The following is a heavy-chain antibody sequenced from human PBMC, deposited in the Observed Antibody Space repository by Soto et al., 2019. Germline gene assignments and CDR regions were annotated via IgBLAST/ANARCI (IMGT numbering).Heavy chain of an antibody. J-gene: IGHJ4*02. V-gene: IGHV3-23*01. CDR3: AKLYWNPRYFDS. CDR2: ISDNGGNT. D-gene: IGHD1-1*01. Sequence: GGSLRLPCAASGFTFGNVAMAWVRQAPGKGLEWVSSISDNGGNTDYADSARGRFTLSRDNSKNTLYLQMNHLKAEDTAVYYCAKLYWNPRYFDSWGQGARVTVSS. CDR1: GFTFGNVA.